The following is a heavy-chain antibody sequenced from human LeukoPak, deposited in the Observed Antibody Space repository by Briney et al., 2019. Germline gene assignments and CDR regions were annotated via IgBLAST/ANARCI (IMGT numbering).Heavy chain of an antibody. CDR1: GGSISSYY. J-gene: IGHJ2*01. Sequence: PSETLSLTCTVSGGSISSYYWSWIRQPPGKGLEWIGYIYYSGSTNYNPSLKSRVTISVDTSKNQFSLKLSSVTAADTAVYYCAAAPPRGYFDLWGRGTLVTVSS. V-gene: IGHV4-59*01. CDR2: IYYSGST. CDR3: AAAPPRGYFDL.